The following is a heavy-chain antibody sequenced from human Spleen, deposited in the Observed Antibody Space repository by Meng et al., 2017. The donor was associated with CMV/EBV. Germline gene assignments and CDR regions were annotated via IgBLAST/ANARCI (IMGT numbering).Heavy chain of an antibody. D-gene: IGHD3-16*01. CDR1: GFTFSYYE. CDR3: AKDQSTFYAYFDY. Sequence: GESLKISCTASGFTFSYYEINWVRQAPGKGLEWVSYITSSSSSISFADSVRGRFTISRDNDKNSLYLQMNSLRAEDTAVYYCAKDQSTFYAYFDYWGQGALVTVSS. CDR2: ITSSSSSI. J-gene: IGHJ4*02. V-gene: IGHV3-48*03.